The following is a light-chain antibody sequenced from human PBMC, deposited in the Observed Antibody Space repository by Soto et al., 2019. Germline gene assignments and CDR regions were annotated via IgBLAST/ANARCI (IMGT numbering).Light chain of an antibody. Sequence: QSVLTQPPSVSRAPRQRVTISCSGSDSNIGNNAVNWYQLVPGKAPKVVIYRNNVVLSGVSDRFSGSKSGTSASLAISRLQSEDEADYYCAAWDDSLDAQVFGGGTKLTVL. CDR3: AAWDDSLDAQV. J-gene: IGLJ3*02. V-gene: IGLV1-36*01. CDR2: RNN. CDR1: DSNIGNNA.